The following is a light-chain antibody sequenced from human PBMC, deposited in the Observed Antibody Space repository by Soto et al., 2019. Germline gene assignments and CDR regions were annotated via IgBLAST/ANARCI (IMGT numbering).Light chain of an antibody. CDR1: SSDVGSYTF. V-gene: IGLV2-14*03. Sequence: QSALTQPASVSGSPGQSITISCTGTSSDVGSYTFVSWYQQHQGKAPKLMIYGVSNRPSGVSSRFSGSKSGNTASLTISGLQPEDEADYYCSSYTSSTTYVFGTGTKLTFL. CDR3: SSYTSSTTYV. CDR2: GVS. J-gene: IGLJ1*01.